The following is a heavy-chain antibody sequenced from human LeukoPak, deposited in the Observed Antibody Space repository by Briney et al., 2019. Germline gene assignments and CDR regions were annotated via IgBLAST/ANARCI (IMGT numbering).Heavy chain of an antibody. Sequence: SETLSLTCTVSGGSISSYYWSWIRQPPGKGLEWIGYIYYSRSTNYDPSLKSRVTISVDTSKNQSSLKLSSVTAADTAVYYCARTSGSYSRWGQGTLVTVSS. V-gene: IGHV4-59*01. D-gene: IGHD1-26*01. CDR2: IYYSRST. CDR1: GGSISSYY. J-gene: IGHJ4*02. CDR3: ARTSGSYSR.